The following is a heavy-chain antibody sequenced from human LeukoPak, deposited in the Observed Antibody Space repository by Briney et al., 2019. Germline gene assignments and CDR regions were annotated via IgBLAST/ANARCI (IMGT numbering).Heavy chain of an antibody. V-gene: IGHV3-30*04. CDR3: ARPRSSIYYYYGMDV. Sequence: GRSLRLSCAASGFTFSSYAMHWVRQAPGKGLEWVAVTSYDGSNKYCADSVKGRFTTSRDNSKNTLYLQMNSLRAEDTAVYYCARPRSSIYYYYGMDVWGKGTTVTVSS. CDR1: GFTFSSYA. CDR2: TSYDGSNK. J-gene: IGHJ6*04.